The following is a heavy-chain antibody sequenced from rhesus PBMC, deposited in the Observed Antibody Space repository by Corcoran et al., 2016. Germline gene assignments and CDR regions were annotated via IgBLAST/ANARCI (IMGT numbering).Heavy chain of an antibody. V-gene: IGHV4-169*01. CDR2: IYGSGRST. J-gene: IGHJ4*01. CDR1: GGSISSSY. Sequence: QLQLQESGPGLVKPSETLSVTCAVSGGSISSSYWSWIRQAPGKGLEWIGYIYGSGRSTNYNPSLKSRVTISTDTSKNQFSLKLSSVTAADTAVYYCARFRNYVGFDYWGQGVLVTVSS. D-gene: IGHD1-26*01. CDR3: ARFRNYVGFDY.